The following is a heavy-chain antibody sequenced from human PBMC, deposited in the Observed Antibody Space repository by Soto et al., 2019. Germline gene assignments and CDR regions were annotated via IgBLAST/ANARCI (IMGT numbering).Heavy chain of an antibody. CDR2: ISGSGSSS. CDR3: AKCSPRYSSGLKAYYFDH. CDR1: EFTFSSYA. D-gene: IGHD6-19*01. V-gene: IGHV3-23*01. Sequence: LRLSCAASEFTFSSYAMSWVRQAPGKGLEWVSAISGSGSSSYYADSVKGRFTISRDNSKNTLYLQMNSLRAEDTAVYYCAKCSPRYSSGLKAYYFDHWGQGTLVTVSS. J-gene: IGHJ4*02.